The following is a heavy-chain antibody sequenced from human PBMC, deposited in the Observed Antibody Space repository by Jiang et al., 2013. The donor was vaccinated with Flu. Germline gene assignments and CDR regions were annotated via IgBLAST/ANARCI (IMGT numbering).Heavy chain of an antibody. D-gene: IGHD3-16*01. CDR2: ISGSGGST. J-gene: IGHJ5*02. CDR3: AKDRLGDYVWGIRYNWFDP. CDR1: GFTFSSYA. V-gene: IGHV3-23*01. Sequence: EVQLLESGGGLVQPGGSLRLSCAASGFTFSSYAMSWVRQAPGKGLGWVSAISGSGGSTYYADSVKGRFTISRDNSKNTLYLQINSLRAEDTAVYYCAKDRLGDYVWGIRYNWFDPWGQGTLVTVSS.